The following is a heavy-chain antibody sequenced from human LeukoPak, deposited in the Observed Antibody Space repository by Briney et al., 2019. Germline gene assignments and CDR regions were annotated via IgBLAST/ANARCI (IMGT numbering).Heavy chain of an antibody. CDR3: ARDREEMVRGVPLRGLEIGGYYYYMDV. V-gene: IGHV4-59*01. Sequence: KASETLSLTCTVSGGSISSYYWSWIRQPPGKGLEWIGYIYYSGSTNYNPSLKSRVTISVDTSKNQFSLKLSSVTAADTAVYYCARDREEMVRGVPLRGLEIGGYYYYMDVWGKGTTVTVSS. CDR1: GGSISSYY. CDR2: IYYSGST. J-gene: IGHJ6*03. D-gene: IGHD3-10*01.